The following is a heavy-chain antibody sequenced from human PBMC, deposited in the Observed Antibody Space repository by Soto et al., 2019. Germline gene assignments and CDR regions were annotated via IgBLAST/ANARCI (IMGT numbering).Heavy chain of an antibody. J-gene: IGHJ4*02. Sequence: SETLSLTCAVSGGSISSGGYSWSWIRQPPGKGLEWIGYIYHSGSTYYNPSLKSRVTISVDRSKNQFSLKLSSVTAADTAVYYCARASLRLRNFDYWGQGTLVTVSS. CDR2: IYHSGST. D-gene: IGHD5-12*01. CDR1: GGSISSGGYS. V-gene: IGHV4-30-2*01. CDR3: ARASLRLRNFDY.